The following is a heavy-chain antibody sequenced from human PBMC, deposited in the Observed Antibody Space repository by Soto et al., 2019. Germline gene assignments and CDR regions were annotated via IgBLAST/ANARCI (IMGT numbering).Heavy chain of an antibody. D-gene: IGHD2-15*01. V-gene: IGHV4-34*01. CDR3: ARVGQAGYSRGCGGGGCRYSLAY. CDR2: INHSGST. J-gene: IGHJ4*02. Sequence: QVQLQQWGAGLLKPSETLSLTCAVYGGSFSGYYWSWIRQPPGKGLEWIGEINHSGSTNYNPSLRVPVTSSVDTSKNHSSRKLSSVTAADPAGYYCARVGQAGYSRGCGGGGCRYSLAYGGQGTRVTASS. CDR1: GGSFSGYY.